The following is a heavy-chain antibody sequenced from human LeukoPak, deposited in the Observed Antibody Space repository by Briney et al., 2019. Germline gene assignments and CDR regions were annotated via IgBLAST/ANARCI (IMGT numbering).Heavy chain of an antibody. Sequence: SETLSLSCTVSGVSISSNYWSWIRQSPGRGLEWIGYMYHSGKTNYNPSLKSRVTISVDTSKNQFSLKLSSVTAADTAVYYCAREREDYFDYWGQGTLVTVSS. CDR2: MYHSGKT. J-gene: IGHJ4*02. V-gene: IGHV4-59*01. CDR3: AREREDYFDY. D-gene: IGHD1-26*01. CDR1: GVSISSNY.